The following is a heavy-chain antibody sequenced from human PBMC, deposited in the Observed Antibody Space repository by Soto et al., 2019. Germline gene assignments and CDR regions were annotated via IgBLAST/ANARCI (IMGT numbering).Heavy chain of an antibody. CDR3: ARSSDDYYDSSGYYGYLAFGI. CDR1: GYTFTSYY. V-gene: IGHV1-46*01. J-gene: IGHJ3*02. D-gene: IGHD3-22*01. Sequence: QVQLVQSGAEVKKPGASVKVSCKASGYTFTSYYMHWVRQAPGQGLEWKGIINPSGGSTSYAQKFHGRVTMTRDTSTVTAYMELSSLRSEDTAVYYCARSSDDYYDSSGYYGYLAFGILGQGTMVTVSS. CDR2: INPSGGST.